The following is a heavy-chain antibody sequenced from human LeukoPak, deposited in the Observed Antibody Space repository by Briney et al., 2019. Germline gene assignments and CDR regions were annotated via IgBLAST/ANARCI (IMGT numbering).Heavy chain of an antibody. CDR2: INHSGST. CDR3: ARGRLSDY. D-gene: IGHD2-21*01. J-gene: IGHJ4*02. Sequence: KPSETLSLTCAVYGGSFSGYYWSWIRQPPGEGLEWIGEINHSGSTNYNPSLKSRVTISVDTSKNQFSLKLSSVTAADTAVYYCARGRLSDYWGQGTLVTVSS. V-gene: IGHV4-34*01. CDR1: GGSFSGYY.